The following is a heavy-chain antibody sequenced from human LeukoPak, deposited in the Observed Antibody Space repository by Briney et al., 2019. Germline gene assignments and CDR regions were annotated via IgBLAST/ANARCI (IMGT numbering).Heavy chain of an antibody. D-gene: IGHD4-23*01. CDR1: GASISSYY. J-gene: IGHJ3*02. CDR3: ARAAERRWPPGAFDI. Sequence: PSETLSLTCTVSGASISSYYWSWIRQPPGKGLEWIGYIYYSGSTNYNPSLKSRVTISVDTSKNQFSLKLSSVTAADTAVYYCARAAERRWPPGAFDIWGQGTMVTVSS. CDR2: IYYSGST. V-gene: IGHV4-59*01.